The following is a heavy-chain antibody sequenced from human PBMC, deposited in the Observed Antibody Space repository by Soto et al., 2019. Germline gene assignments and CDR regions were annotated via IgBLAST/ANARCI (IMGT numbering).Heavy chain of an antibody. J-gene: IGHJ4*01. Sequence: SETPSLPWAVEGGSSSGYYCSCILQPPGKGLEWIGEINHSGSTNYNPSLKSRGTISIDTSKNQFSLKLSSVTAADTAVYYCARTTRYCTNGVCSTFEYWGQGTLVTVSS. CDR1: GGSSSGYY. CDR2: INHSGST. D-gene: IGHD2-8*01. CDR3: ARTTRYCTNGVCSTFEY. V-gene: IGHV4-34*01.